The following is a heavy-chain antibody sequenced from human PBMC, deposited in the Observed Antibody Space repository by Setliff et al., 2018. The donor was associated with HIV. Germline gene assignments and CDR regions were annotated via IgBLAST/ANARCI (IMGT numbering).Heavy chain of an antibody. J-gene: IGHJ4*02. CDR2: VYTSGST. D-gene: IGHD1-26*01. CDR3: ARATPGGTYFPYNFDY. CDR1: GGSVTSGTYY. V-gene: IGHV4-61*09. Sequence: SETLSLTCTVSGGSVTSGTYYWSWIRQPAGKGLEWIGHVYTSGSTNFNPSLESRVTISVDTSKNPFSLKLSPVTAADTAIYYCARATPGGTYFPYNFDYWGQGSLVTVS.